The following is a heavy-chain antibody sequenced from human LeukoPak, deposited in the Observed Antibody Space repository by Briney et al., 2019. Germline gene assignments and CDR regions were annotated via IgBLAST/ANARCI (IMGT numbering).Heavy chain of an antibody. CDR2: IYYSGST. Sequence: SETLSLTCTVSGGSITRGGYSWNWIRQPPGKGLEWVGYIYYSGSTNYKPSLKRRVTISVDTSKNQFSLKVSSVTAADTAVYYCASSRSSSGWSLIDYWGQGALVTVSS. CDR1: GGSITRGGYS. J-gene: IGHJ4*02. CDR3: ASSRSSSGWSLIDY. V-gene: IGHV4-61*08. D-gene: IGHD6-19*01.